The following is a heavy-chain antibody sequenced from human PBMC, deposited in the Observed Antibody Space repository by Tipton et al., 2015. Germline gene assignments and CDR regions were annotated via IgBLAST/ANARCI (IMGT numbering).Heavy chain of an antibody. V-gene: IGHV3-9*01. CDR2: ISWNSNTV. Sequence: SLRLSCAASGFTFVTHAMNWVRQAPGKGLEWVATISWNSNTVGYVESVKGRFTISRDNAKNSLFLQMNSLRVEDTAFYYCGRDMGEWDLGIYAIDIWGQGTMVTVSS. CDR1: GFTFVTHA. D-gene: IGHD3-16*01. CDR3: GRDMGEWDLGIYAIDI. J-gene: IGHJ3*02.